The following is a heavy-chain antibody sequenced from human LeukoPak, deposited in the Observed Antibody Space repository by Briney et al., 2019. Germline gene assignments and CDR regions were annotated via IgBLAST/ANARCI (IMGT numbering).Heavy chain of an antibody. V-gene: IGHV1-2*02. CDR3: ARTPHSGYLIDY. Sequence: ASVKVSCKASGYTFTGYYMHWVRQAPGQGLEWMGLINPNSGSTNYAQKFQGRVTMTRDTSTSTAYMELSRLRSDDTAVYYCARTPHSGYLIDYCGQGCLVTVSS. CDR1: GYTFTGYY. CDR2: INPNSGST. J-gene: IGHJ4*02. D-gene: IGHD5-12*01.